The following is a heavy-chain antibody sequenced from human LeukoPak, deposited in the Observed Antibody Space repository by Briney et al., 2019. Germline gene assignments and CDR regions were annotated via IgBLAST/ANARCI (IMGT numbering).Heavy chain of an antibody. V-gene: IGHV1-18*01. Sequence: ASVKVSCKASGYTFSSDGISWVRQAPGQGLEWMGWISAYNGNTNYAQKLQGRVTMTTDTSTNTAYMELRSLRFDDTAVYYCARDPGSNQMPYYFDYWGQGTLVTVSS. J-gene: IGHJ4*02. CDR2: ISAYNGNT. D-gene: IGHD4-11*01. CDR1: GYTFSSDG. CDR3: ARDPGSNQMPYYFDY.